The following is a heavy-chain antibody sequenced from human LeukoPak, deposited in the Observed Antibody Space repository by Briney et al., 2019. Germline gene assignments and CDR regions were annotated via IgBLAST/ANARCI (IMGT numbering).Heavy chain of an antibody. J-gene: IGHJ3*02. CDR2: IYYSGST. D-gene: IGHD3-22*01. CDR3: ARGKTYYDISKDAFDI. V-gene: IGHV4-59*01. CDR1: GDSISSYY. Sequence: SETLSLTCTVSGDSISSYYWSWIRQPPGKGLEWIGYIYYSGSTNYNPSLKSRVTISVDTSKNQFSLKLSSVTAADTAVYYCARGKTYYDISKDAFDIWGQGTMVTVSS.